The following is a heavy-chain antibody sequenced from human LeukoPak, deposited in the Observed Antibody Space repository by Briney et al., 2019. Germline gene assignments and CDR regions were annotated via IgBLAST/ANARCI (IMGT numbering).Heavy chain of an antibody. J-gene: IGHJ4*02. CDR2: ISAYNGNT. D-gene: IGHD6-13*01. CDR1: GYTFTSYG. V-gene: IGHV1-18*01. CDR3: ARDRAIAAAGSAVDY. Sequence: ASVKVSCKASGYTFTSYGISWVRQAPGQGLEWMGWISAYNGNTNYAQKLQGRVTMTTDTSTSTAYMELRSLRSDDTAVYCCARDRAIAAAGSAVDYWGQGTLVTVSS.